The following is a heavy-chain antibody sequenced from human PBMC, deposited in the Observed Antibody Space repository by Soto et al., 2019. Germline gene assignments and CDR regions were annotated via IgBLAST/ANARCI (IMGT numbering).Heavy chain of an antibody. Sequence: SETLSLTCTVSNDPINNHYWTWFRQCPEKGLEWIGCIYYCWITKYNPTLKSRVTMSVDTSKNQFSLKLNSVTAADTAVYYCARDTAFLPRGGMDVWGQGTTVTVSS. CDR2: IYYCWIT. J-gene: IGHJ6*02. V-gene: IGHV4-59*11. D-gene: IGHD4-17*01. CDR1: NDPINNHY. CDR3: ARDTAFLPRGGMDV.